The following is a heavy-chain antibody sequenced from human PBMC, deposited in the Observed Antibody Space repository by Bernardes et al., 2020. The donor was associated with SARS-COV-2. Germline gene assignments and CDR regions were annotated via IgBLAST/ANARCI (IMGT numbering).Heavy chain of an antibody. CDR1: GFTFSDHY. CDR2: TRNKANSYST. V-gene: IGHV3-72*01. CDR3: IESGYCSTTSCPRAYFQH. D-gene: IGHD2-2*01. Sequence: GGSLRLSCAASGFTFSDHYMDWVRQAPGKGLEWIGRTRNKANSYSTEYAASVKGRFTVARDDSKTSFYLQMNSLKTEDTAVYYCIESGYCSTTSCPRAYFQHWGQGTLVTVSS. J-gene: IGHJ1*01.